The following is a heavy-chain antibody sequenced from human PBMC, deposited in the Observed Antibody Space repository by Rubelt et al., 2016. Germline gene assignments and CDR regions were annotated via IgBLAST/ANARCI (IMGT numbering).Heavy chain of an antibody. CDR3: ATGIVVVPAHVPSRDY. J-gene: IGHJ4*02. Sequence: QVQLVQSGAEVKKPGASVKVSCTVSGYTLTELSMHWVRQAPGKGLEWMGGFDPEDGETIYAQKFQGRGTMTEDTSTDTAYMELSSLRSEDTAVYYCATGIVVVPAHVPSRDYWGQGTLVTVSS. CDR2: FDPEDGET. V-gene: IGHV1-24*01. CDR1: GYTLTELS. D-gene: IGHD2-2*01.